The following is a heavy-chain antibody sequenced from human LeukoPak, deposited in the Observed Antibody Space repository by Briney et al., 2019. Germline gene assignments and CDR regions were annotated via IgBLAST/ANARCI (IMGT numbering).Heavy chain of an antibody. CDR3: ADLGTSTVARTE. Sequence: PGGSLRLSCAASGLTFSSYGMHWVRQAPGKGLEWVAVIWYDGSNKYYADSVKGRFTISRDNAKNSLYLQMNSLRAEDTAVYYCADLGTSTVARTEWGQGTLVTVSS. V-gene: IGHV3-33*03. D-gene: IGHD1-7*01. CDR2: IWYDGSNK. CDR1: GLTFSSYG. J-gene: IGHJ4*02.